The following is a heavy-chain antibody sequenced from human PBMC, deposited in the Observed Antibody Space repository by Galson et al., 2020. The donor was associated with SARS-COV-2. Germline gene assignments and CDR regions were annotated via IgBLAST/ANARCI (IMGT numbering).Heavy chain of an antibody. Sequence: SLRLSCAASGFTFDDYAMHWVRQAPGKGLEWVSGISWNSGSIGYADSVKGRFTISRDNAKNSLYLQMNSLRAEDTALYYCAKDIGIGYCSGGSCPGAFDIWGQGTMVTVSS. J-gene: IGHJ3*02. CDR1: GFTFDDYA. CDR2: ISWNSGSI. CDR3: AKDIGIGYCSGGSCPGAFDI. V-gene: IGHV3-9*01. D-gene: IGHD2-15*01.